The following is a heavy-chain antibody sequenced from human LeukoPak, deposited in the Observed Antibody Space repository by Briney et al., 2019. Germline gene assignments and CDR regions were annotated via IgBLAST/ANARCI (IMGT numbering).Heavy chain of an antibody. Sequence: GGSLRLSCAASGFTFSSYGMHWVRQAPGKGLEWLAFIRYDGSNKYYADSVKGRFTISRDNSKNTLYLQMNSLRAEDTAVYYCAIRYYYGSGGWGQGTLVTVSS. CDR2: IRYDGSNK. V-gene: IGHV3-30*02. CDR1: GFTFSSYG. CDR3: AIRYYYGSGG. D-gene: IGHD3-10*01. J-gene: IGHJ4*02.